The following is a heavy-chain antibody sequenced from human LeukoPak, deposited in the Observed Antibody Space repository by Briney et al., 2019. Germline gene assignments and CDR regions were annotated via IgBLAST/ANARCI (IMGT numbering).Heavy chain of an antibody. J-gene: IGHJ4*02. D-gene: IGHD6-13*01. CDR2: INHSGST. CDR1: GGSFSGYY. V-gene: IGHV4-34*01. CDR3: ARGGGVRYSSSWYRYYFDY. Sequence: PSETLSLTCAVYGGSFSGYYWSWIRQPPGKGREWIGEINHSGSTNYNTSLKSRVTISVDTSKNQFSLKLSSVTAADTAVYYCARGGGVRYSSSWYRYYFDYWGQGTLVTVSS.